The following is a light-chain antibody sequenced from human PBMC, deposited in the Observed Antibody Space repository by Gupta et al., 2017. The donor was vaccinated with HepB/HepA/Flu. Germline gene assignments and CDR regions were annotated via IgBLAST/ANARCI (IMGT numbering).Light chain of an antibody. Sequence: QSALTQPASVSGSPGQPITISCPGTNSDIGGYNCFSWYQQYPGKTPKLLICDDSNRPSGISNRFSGSKSGNTASLTISGLQAEDEADYYCASCSTSGTLVLFGGGTKLTVL. V-gene: IGLV2-14*03. J-gene: IGLJ2*01. CDR2: DDS. CDR1: NSDIGGYNC. CDR3: ASCSTSGTLVL.